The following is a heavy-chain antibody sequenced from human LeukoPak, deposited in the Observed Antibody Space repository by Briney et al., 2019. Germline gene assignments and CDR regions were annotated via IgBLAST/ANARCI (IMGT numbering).Heavy chain of an antibody. D-gene: IGHD1-26*01. CDR1: GGSISSNY. J-gene: IGHJ4*02. CDR2: IYYSGST. Sequence: SETLSLTCTVSGGSISSNYWSWLRHPPGRGLEWIGYIYYSGSTNYNPSLKSRVTISVDTSKDQFSLRLSSVTAADTAMYYCATGGSYGPLFDFWGQGTLVTVSS. V-gene: IGHV4-59*01. CDR3: ATGGSYGPLFDF.